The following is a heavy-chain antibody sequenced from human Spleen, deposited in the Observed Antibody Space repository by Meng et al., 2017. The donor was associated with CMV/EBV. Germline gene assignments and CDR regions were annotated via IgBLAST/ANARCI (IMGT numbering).Heavy chain of an antibody. D-gene: IGHD3-3*01. CDR3: AREEWPPYYFDY. V-gene: IGHV4-61*02. J-gene: IGHJ4*02. Sequence: VQLQESGPGLVKPSQTLSLPCTVSGGSISSGSYYWSWIRQPAGKGLEWIGRIYTSGSTNYNPSLKSRVTISVDTSKNQFSLKLSSVTAADTAVYYCAREEWPPYYFDYWGQGTLVTVSS. CDR2: IYTSGST. CDR1: GGSISSGSYY.